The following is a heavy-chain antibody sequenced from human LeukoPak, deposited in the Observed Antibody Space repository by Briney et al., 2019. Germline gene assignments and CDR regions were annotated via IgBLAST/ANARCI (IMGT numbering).Heavy chain of an antibody. CDR1: GGSFSGYY. CDR3: ARGLRDGYNSPFDY. CDR2: INHCGST. Sequence: SETLSLTCAVYGGSFSGYYWSWIRQPPGKGLEWIGEINHCGSTNYNPSLKSRVTISVDTSKNQFSLKLSSVTAADTAVYYCARGLRDGYNSPFDYWGQGTLVTVSS. V-gene: IGHV4-34*01. D-gene: IGHD5-24*01. J-gene: IGHJ4*02.